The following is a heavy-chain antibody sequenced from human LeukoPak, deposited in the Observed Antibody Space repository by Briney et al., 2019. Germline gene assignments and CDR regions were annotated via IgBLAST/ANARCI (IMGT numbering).Heavy chain of an antibody. CDR1: GGSVSSGSYY. Sequence: SETLSLTCTVSGGSVSSGSYYWSWIRQPPGEGLEWIGYIYYSGSTNYNPSLKSRVTISVDTSKNQFSLKLSSVTAADTAVYYCAEGRGRYRGEYFQYWGQGTLVTVSS. D-gene: IGHD3-16*01. CDR2: IYYSGST. CDR3: AEGRGRYRGEYFQY. J-gene: IGHJ1*01. V-gene: IGHV4-61*01.